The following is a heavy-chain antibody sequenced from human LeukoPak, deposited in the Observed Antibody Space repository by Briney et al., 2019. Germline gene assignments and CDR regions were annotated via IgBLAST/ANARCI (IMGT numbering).Heavy chain of an antibody. D-gene: IGHD3-22*01. J-gene: IGHJ3*02. CDR3: ARFYYDSSGSHAFDI. Sequence: SVKVSCKASGGTFSSYTISWVRQAPGQGLEWMGRIIPILGIANYAQKFQGRVTITADKSTSTAYMELSSLRSEDTAVYYWARFYYDSSGSHAFDIWGQGTMVTVSS. CDR1: GGTFSSYT. V-gene: IGHV1-69*02. CDR2: IIPILGIA.